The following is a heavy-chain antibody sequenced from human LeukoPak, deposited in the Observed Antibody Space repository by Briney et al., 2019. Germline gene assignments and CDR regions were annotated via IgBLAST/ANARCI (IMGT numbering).Heavy chain of an antibody. D-gene: IGHD4-17*01. CDR1: GFTFSSYA. CDR2: ISNNGDST. CDR3: VKSGADYGDYFGFFDH. V-gene: IGHV3-64D*09. Sequence: GGSLRLSCAASGFTFSSYAMHWVRQAPGKGLEFVSGISNNGDSTYYGDSVKGRFTISRDNSKNRLYLQMISLRAEDTAMYYCVKSGADYGDYFGFFDHWGQGTLVTVSS. J-gene: IGHJ4*02.